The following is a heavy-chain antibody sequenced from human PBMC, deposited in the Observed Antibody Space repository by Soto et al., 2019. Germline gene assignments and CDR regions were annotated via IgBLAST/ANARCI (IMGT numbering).Heavy chain of an antibody. CDR1: GGTFSSYA. J-gene: IGHJ5*02. CDR3: ARENYDILTGYYGPLDP. Sequence: SVKVSCKASGGTFSSYAISWVRQAPGQGLEWMGGIIPIFGTANYAQKFQGRVTITADESTSTAYMELSSLRSEDTAVYYCARENYDILTGYYGPLDPWGQGTLVTVSS. V-gene: IGHV1-69*13. CDR2: IIPIFGTA. D-gene: IGHD3-9*01.